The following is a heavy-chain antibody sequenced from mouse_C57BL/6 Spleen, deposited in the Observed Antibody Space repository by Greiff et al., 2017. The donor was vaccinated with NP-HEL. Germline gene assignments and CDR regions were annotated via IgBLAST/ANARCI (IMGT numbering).Heavy chain of an antibody. V-gene: IGHV5-16*01. J-gene: IGHJ1*03. CDR2: INYDGSST. CDR1: GFTFSDYY. Sequence: EVKVVESEGGLVQPGSSMKLSCTASGFTFSDYYMAWVRQVPEKGLEWVANINYDGSSTYYLDSLKSRFIISRDNAKNILYLQMSSLKSEDTATYYCAREPFITTVVATSYWYFDVWGTGTTVTVSS. D-gene: IGHD1-1*01. CDR3: AREPFITTVVATSYWYFDV.